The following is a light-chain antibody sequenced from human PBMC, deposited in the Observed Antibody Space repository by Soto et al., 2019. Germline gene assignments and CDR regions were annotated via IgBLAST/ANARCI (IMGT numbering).Light chain of an antibody. J-gene: IGKJ3*01. V-gene: IGKV3-15*01. CDR2: GAS. Sequence: EIVMTQSPATLSVSPGERATLSCSASQNIVNNLAWYQQKPGQGPWLLIYGASARATGVPARFSGSGSGTEFTLTISSLQSEDVALYYCQQYYDWPLTFGPGTKLDIK. CDR3: QQYYDWPLT. CDR1: QNIVNN.